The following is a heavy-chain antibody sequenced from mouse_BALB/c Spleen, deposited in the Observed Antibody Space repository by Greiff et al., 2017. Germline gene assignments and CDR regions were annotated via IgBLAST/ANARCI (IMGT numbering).Heavy chain of an antibody. CDR1: GYTFTDYN. J-gene: IGHJ2*01. CDR3: ARDNDYDGYYFDY. D-gene: IGHD2-4*01. Sequence: EVHLVESGPELVKPGASVKISCKASGYTFTDYNMHWVKQSHGKSLEWIGYIYPYNGGTGYNQKFKSKATLTVDNSSSTAYMELRSLTSEDSAVYYCARDNDYDGYYFDYWGQGTTLTVSS. V-gene: IGHV1S29*02. CDR2: IYPYNGGT.